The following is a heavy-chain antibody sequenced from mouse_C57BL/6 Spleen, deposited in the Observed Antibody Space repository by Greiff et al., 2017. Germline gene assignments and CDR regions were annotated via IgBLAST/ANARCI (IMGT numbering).Heavy chain of an antibody. J-gene: IGHJ4*01. V-gene: IGHV2-2*01. CDR2: IWSGGGT. CDR1: GFSLTSYG. CDR3: AREGYDAMDY. Sequence: VHLVESGPGLVQPSQSLSITCTVSGFSLTSYGVHWVRQSPGKGLEWLGVIWSGGGTDYNAAFISRLSISEDNSKSKVFIKMNSLQADDSAIYYCAREGYDAMDYWGQGTSVTVSS.